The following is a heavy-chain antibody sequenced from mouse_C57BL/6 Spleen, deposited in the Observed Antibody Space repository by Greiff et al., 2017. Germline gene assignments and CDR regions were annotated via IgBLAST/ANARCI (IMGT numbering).Heavy chain of an antibody. J-gene: IGHJ1*03. Sequence: DVHLVESGGGLVQPGGSLSLSCAASGFTFTDYYMSWVRQPPGKALEWLGFIRNKANGYTTEYSASVKGRFTISRDNSQSILYLQMNALRAEDSATYYCARSITTVSWYFDVWGTGTTVTVSS. V-gene: IGHV7-3*01. CDR1: GFTFTDYY. CDR2: IRNKANGYTT. CDR3: ARSITTVSWYFDV. D-gene: IGHD1-1*01.